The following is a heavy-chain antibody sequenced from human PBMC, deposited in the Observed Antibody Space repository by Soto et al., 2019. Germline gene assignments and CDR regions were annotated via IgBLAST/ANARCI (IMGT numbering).Heavy chain of an antibody. V-gene: IGHV4-30-2*01. Sequence: QMQLQESGSGLVKPSQTLSLTCAVSGGSIRSGGYYWSWIRQPPGKGLEWIGYIYHSGSTYYNPSHKCRVTIQVDRSKTQFSLKLSSVTAADTAMYYCARVPDYWGQITLVTVSS. CDR1: GGSIRSGGYY. J-gene: IGHJ4*02. CDR3: ARVPDY. CDR2: IYHSGST.